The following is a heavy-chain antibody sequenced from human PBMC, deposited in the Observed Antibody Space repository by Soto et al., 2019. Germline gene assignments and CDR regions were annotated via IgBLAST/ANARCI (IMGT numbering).Heavy chain of an antibody. Sequence: QVQLVESGGGVVQPGRSLRLSCAASGFTFSSYVMHWVRQAPGKGLEWVAVIWYDGSNKYYADSVKGRFTISRDNSKNTMYLQMNSLRAEDTAVYYCAREPARYGDYWGTCWYWGQGTLVTVSS. CDR1: GFTFSSYV. CDR3: AREPARYGDYWGTCWY. J-gene: IGHJ4*02. CDR2: IWYDGSNK. D-gene: IGHD4-17*01. V-gene: IGHV3-33*01.